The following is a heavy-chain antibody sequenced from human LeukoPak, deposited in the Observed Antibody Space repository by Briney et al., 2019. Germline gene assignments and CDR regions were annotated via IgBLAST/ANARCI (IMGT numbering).Heavy chain of an antibody. J-gene: IGHJ4*02. CDR2: INPSGGST. Sequence: GASVKVSCKASGYTFTGDYMYWVRQAPGQGLEWMGWINPSGGSTSYAQKFQGRVTMTRDMSTSTVYMELSSLRSEDTAVYYCARENEQDGYNYKAGFDYWGQGTLVTVSS. CDR3: ARENEQDGYNYKAGFDY. D-gene: IGHD5-24*01. V-gene: IGHV1-46*01. CDR1: GYTFTGDY.